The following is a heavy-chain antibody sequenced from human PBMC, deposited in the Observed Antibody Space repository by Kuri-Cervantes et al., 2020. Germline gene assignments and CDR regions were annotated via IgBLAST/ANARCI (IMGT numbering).Heavy chain of an antibody. J-gene: IGHJ6*03. CDR3: ARDSDYYGSGSYYPFGYYYYYMDV. V-gene: IGHV1-24*01. CDR1: GYTLTELS. CDR2: FDPEEGET. Sequence: ASVKVSCKVSGYTLTELSMHWVRQAPGKGLEWMGGFDPEEGETIYAQKFQGRVTMTEDTSTDTAYMELRSLRSDDTAVYYCARDSDYYGSGSYYPFGYYYYYMDVWGKGTTVTVSS. D-gene: IGHD3-10*01.